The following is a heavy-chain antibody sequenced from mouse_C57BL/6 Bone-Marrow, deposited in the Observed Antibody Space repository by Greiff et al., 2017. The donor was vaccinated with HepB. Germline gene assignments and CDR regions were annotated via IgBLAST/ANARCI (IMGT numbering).Heavy chain of an antibody. D-gene: IGHD4-1*01. Sequence: EVQLVESGGDLVKPGGSLKLSCAASGFTFSSYGMSWVRQTPDKRLEWVATISSGGSYTYYPDSVKGRFTISRDNAKNTLYLQMSSLKSEDTAMYYCARELSMDYWGQGTSVTVSS. CDR3: ARELSMDY. CDR1: GFTFSSYG. V-gene: IGHV5-6*01. J-gene: IGHJ4*01. CDR2: ISSGGSYT.